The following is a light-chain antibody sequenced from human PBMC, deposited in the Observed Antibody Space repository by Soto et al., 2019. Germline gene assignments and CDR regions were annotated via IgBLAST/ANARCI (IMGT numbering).Light chain of an antibody. CDR1: SSNIGSNY. V-gene: IGLV1-47*01. CDR3: AAWDDSLSGWV. CDR2: RNN. Sequence: QSVLTQPPSASGTPGQRVTISCSGSSSNIGSNYVYWYQQLPGTAPKLLIYRNNQRPSGVPDRCSGSKSGTSASLAISGLRSGGEADYYCAAWDDSLSGWVFGGGTKLTVL. J-gene: IGLJ3*02.